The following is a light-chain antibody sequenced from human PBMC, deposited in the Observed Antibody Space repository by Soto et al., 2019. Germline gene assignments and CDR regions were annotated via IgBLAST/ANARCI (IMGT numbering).Light chain of an antibody. J-gene: IGKJ1*01. CDR3: QQLTDWPPQWT. CDR2: DAS. Sequence: EIVMTQSPVTLSVSPGERAPLSCRALQSINSNLAWYQQKPGQPPRLLIHDASHRAAGIPARFSGGGFGTDFTLTISSLEPEDFAVYYCQQLTDWPPQWTFGQGTKVDIK. V-gene: IGKV3-11*01. CDR1: QSINSN.